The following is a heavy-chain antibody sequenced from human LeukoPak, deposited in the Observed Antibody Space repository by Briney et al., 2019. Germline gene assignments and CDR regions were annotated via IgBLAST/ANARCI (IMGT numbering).Heavy chain of an antibody. CDR1: GFTFASYA. CDR2: ISSDGTTE. D-gene: IGHD3-10*01. Sequence: GGSLRLSCAGSGFTFASYAVHWVRQAPGKRLEWVAFISSDGTTEHYRDSVKGRFTFSRDNSKNTVSLQMNSLGTEDTAVYYCARGRDSGSFLIDYWGQGTLVTVSS. J-gene: IGHJ4*02. CDR3: ARGRDSGSFLIDY. V-gene: IGHV3-30-3*01.